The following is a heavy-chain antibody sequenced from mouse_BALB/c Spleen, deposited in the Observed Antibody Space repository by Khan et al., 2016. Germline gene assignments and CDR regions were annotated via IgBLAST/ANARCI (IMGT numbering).Heavy chain of an antibody. D-gene: IGHD2-14*01. Sequence: EVELVESGGGLVQPGGSLRLSCATSGFTFTDYYMSWVRQPPGKALEWLGFIRNKANGYTTEYTASVMGRFTISRDNSQSILYLQMNTLRAEDSATYDGARDNYRYDEERFAYWGQGTLVTVSA. CDR3: ARDNYRYDEERFAY. J-gene: IGHJ3*01. CDR1: GFTFTDYY. V-gene: IGHV7-3*02. CDR2: IRNKANGYTT.